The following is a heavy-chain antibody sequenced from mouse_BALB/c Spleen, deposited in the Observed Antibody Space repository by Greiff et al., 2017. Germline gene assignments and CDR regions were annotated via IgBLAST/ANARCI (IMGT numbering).Heavy chain of an antibody. Sequence: EVQRVESGGGLVQPGGSLKLSCAASGFTFSSYTMSWVRQTPEKRLEWVAYISNGGGSTYYPDTVKGRFTISRDNAKNTLYLQMSSLKSEDTAMYYCARHGSLRGFFAYWGQGTLVTVSA. J-gene: IGHJ3*01. CDR3: ARHGSLRGFFAY. CDR1: GFTFSSYT. CDR2: ISNGGGST. D-gene: IGHD1-1*01. V-gene: IGHV5-12-2*01.